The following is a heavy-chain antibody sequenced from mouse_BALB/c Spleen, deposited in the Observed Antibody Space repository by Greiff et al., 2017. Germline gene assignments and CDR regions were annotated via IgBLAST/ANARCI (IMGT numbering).Heavy chain of an antibody. CDR2: ISSCSSTT. V-gene: IGHV5-17*02. CDR3: ARSTMITTGDY. CDR1: GFTFSSFG. D-gene: IGHD2-4*01. Sequence: DVQLVESGAGLVQPGGSRKLSCAASGFTFSSFGMHWVRQAPEKGLEWVAYISSCSSTTYYADTVKGRCTISRDNPKNTLFLQMTSLRSEDAAMYYCARSTMITTGDYWGQGTTLTVSS. J-gene: IGHJ2*01.